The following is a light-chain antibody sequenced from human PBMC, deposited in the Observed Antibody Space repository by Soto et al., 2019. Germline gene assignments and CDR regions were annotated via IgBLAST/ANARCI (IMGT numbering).Light chain of an antibody. CDR1: QSVSSF. V-gene: IGKV3-11*01. CDR3: QQRSSWPLT. CDR2: DAS. Sequence: EIVLTQSPATLSLSPGERAILSCGASQSVSSFLAWYQQRPGQAPRLLIYDASKRATGIPARFSGSGFGTDFPLTTSRLELEDFALYYCQQRSSWPLTFGGGTKVEIK. J-gene: IGKJ4*01.